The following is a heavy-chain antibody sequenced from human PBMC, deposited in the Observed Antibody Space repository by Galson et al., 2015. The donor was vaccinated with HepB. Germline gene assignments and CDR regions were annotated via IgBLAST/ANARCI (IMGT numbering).Heavy chain of an antibody. CDR2: IYHSGST. CDR1: GGSISSGGYS. V-gene: IGHV4-30-2*01. Sequence: LTCAVSGGSISSGGYSWSWIRQPPGKGLEWIGYIYHSGSTYYNPSLKSRVTISVDRSKNQFSLKLSSVTAADTAVYYCARGRLPRMGYFDPWGQGTLVTVSS. J-gene: IGHJ5*02. CDR3: ARGRLPRMGYFDP. D-gene: IGHD5-12*01.